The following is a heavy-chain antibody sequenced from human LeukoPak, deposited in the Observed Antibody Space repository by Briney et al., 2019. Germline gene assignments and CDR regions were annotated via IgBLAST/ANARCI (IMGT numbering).Heavy chain of an antibody. D-gene: IGHD1-26*01. V-gene: IGHV1-18*01. J-gene: IGHJ4*02. CDR2: ISVYNGNR. Sequence: ASVKVSCKTLGYTLNSDVITCVRQAPGQGLEWMAWISVYNGNRRYAQNFQGRVTLTTDKTTTTAYMELTSLRSDDTFTYYCAGDGRFGYSYLYYFDYWGQGTLVTVSS. CDR1: GYTLNSDV. CDR3: AGDGRFGYSYLYYFDY.